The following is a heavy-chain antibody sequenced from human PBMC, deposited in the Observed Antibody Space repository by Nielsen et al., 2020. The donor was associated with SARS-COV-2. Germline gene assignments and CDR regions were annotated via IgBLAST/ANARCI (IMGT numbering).Heavy chain of an antibody. D-gene: IGHD3-22*01. CDR3: AKSGGSGYYSAWFDP. CDR2: ISGSGGST. J-gene: IGHJ5*02. CDR1: GFTFSSYA. Sequence: GGSLRLSCAASGFTFSSYAMSWVRQAPGKGLEWVSAISGSGGSTYYADSVKGRFTISRDNSKNTLYLQMNSLRAEDTAVYYCAKSGGSGYYSAWFDPWGQGTLVTVSS. V-gene: IGHV3-23*01.